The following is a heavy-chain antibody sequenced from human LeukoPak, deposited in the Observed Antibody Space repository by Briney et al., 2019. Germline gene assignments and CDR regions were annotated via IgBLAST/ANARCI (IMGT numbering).Heavy chain of an antibody. CDR3: AREVYDSSGYYKK. CDR2: ISSSSSYI. Sequence: GGSLTLSRAAFGFTFSSYSMNWVRQAPGKALEWVSSISSSSSYIYYADSVKGRFTISRDNAKNSLYLQMNGLRAEDTAVYYCAREVYDSSGYYKKWGQGTLVTVSS. D-gene: IGHD3-22*01. V-gene: IGHV3-21*01. CDR1: GFTFSSYS. J-gene: IGHJ4*02.